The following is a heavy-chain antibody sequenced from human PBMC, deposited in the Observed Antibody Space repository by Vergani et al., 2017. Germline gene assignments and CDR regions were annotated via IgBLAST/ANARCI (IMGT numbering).Heavy chain of an antibody. CDR2: IRYDGSNK. J-gene: IGHJ4*02. D-gene: IGHD2-15*01. V-gene: IGHV3-30*02. CDR1: GFTFSSYG. Sequence: QVQLVESGGGVVQPGGSLRLSCAASGFTFSSYGMHWVRQAPGKGLEWVAFIRYDGSNKYYADSVKGRFTISRDNSKNTLYLQMTSLRAADTAVYYCVQRAKGPVVAATIDYWGQGTLVTVSS. CDR3: VQRAKGPVVAATIDY.